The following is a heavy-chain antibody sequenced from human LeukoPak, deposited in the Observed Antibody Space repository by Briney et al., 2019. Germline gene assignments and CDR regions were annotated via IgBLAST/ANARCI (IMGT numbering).Heavy chain of an antibody. CDR1: GFSFSSYA. Sequence: GGSLRLSCAASGFSFSSYAMSWVRQAPGKGLEWVSSIIGSGASTYYADSVKGRLSISRDNSKNTLYLQMNSLRAEDTAVYYCAKDPVAAAGTGKINWFDPWGQGTLVTVSS. V-gene: IGHV3-23*01. D-gene: IGHD6-13*01. J-gene: IGHJ5*02. CDR2: IIGSGAST. CDR3: AKDPVAAAGTGKINWFDP.